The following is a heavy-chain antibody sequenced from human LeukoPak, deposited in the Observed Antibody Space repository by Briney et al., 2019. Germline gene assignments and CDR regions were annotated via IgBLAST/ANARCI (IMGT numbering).Heavy chain of an antibody. D-gene: IGHD1-26*01. V-gene: IGHV3-23*05. CDR2: VNNKGNNK. Sequence: GGSLRLSCAATGFTFSRYAMSWVRQAPGKGLEWFSAVNNKGNNKYYADSVKGRFTISRDNSKNTLYLQMDSLRAEDTAVYYCAKDVRGGPILGAGSVDFWGQGTLVTVSS. CDR3: AKDVRGGPILGAGSVDF. J-gene: IGHJ4*02. CDR1: GFTFSRYA.